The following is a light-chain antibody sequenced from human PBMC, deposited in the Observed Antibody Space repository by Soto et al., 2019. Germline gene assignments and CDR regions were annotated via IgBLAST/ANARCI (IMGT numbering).Light chain of an antibody. V-gene: IGKV1-5*03. Sequence: DIQMTQSPSTLSASVGDRVTITCRASQSINSWLAWYQQKPGKAPKLLIYKASSLEGGVPSRFSGSGSGTEFTLTISSLQPDDFATYYCQQYNSLCLWTFGQGTKLEIK. CDR1: QSINSW. J-gene: IGKJ2*02. CDR3: QQYNSLCLWT. CDR2: KAS.